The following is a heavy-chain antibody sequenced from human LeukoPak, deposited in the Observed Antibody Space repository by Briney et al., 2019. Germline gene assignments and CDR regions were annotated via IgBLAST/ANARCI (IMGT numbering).Heavy chain of an antibody. D-gene: IGHD3-3*02. J-gene: IGHJ4*02. CDR3: ARAIGLLDPFDF. V-gene: IGHV3-21*04. CDR2: ISSSSSYI. CDR1: GFTFSSYS. Sequence: GGSLRLSCAASGFTFSSYSMNWVRQAPGKGLEWVSSISSSSSYIYYADSVEGRFTISRDNSKNTLYLQMNSLGAEDTAIYYCARAIGLLDPFDFWGQGTLVTVSS.